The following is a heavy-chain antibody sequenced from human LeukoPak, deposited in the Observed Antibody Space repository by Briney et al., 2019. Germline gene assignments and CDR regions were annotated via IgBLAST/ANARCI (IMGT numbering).Heavy chain of an antibody. V-gene: IGHV3-23*01. Sequence: PGGSLRLSCEASGFTFGSFAMYWVRQAPGKGLDWIAGIFCSGGSPHYADSVKGRFTISRDNSKNTVYLQINSLRAEDTAVYYCGKTTAGYSSGQKPAWPVDYWGQGTTVTVSS. CDR3: GKTTAGYSSGQKPAWPVDY. CDR2: IFCSGGSP. D-gene: IGHD5-18*01. J-gene: IGHJ4*03. CDR1: GFTFGSFA.